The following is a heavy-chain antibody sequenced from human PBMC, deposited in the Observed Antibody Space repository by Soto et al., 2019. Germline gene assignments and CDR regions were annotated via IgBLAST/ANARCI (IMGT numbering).Heavy chain of an antibody. J-gene: IGHJ4*02. CDR1: AGSLSRCSYY. CDR2: IYYSGST. CDR3: ASLDY. Sequence: SQTRCLTSTGAAGSLSRCSYYWGWIRQHPGKGLEWIGSIYYSGSTYYNPSLKSRVTISVDTSKNQFSLKLSSVTAADTAVYYCASLDYWGQGTLVTVS. V-gene: IGHV4-39*01.